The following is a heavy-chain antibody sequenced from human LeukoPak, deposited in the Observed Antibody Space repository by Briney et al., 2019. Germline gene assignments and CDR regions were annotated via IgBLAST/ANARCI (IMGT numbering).Heavy chain of an antibody. CDR1: GFTFSSHG. CDR3: ARHLLWFGELSGGFDY. J-gene: IGHJ4*02. CDR2: ISGSGGST. V-gene: IGHV3-23*01. D-gene: IGHD3-10*01. Sequence: GGSLRLSCAASGFTFSSHGMNWVRQAPGKGLEWVSGISGSGGSTYYADSVKGRFTISRDNSKNTLYLQMNSLRAEDTAVYYCARHLLWFGELSGGFDYWGQGTLVTVSS.